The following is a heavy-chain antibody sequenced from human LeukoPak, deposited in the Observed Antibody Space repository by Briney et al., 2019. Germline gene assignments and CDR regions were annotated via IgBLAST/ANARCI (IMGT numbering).Heavy chain of an antibody. V-gene: IGHV4-59*01. Sequence: SETLSLTCTVSGGSISPFYWSWIRQPPGKGLEWIGNIFHTGTTNYNPSLSSRLTISVDRSRNDFSLNLRSVTAADTAVYCCVRARDMAFDIWGLGTMVTVSS. CDR3: VRARDMAFDI. CDR2: IFHTGTT. D-gene: IGHD2-21*02. J-gene: IGHJ3*02. CDR1: GGSISPFY.